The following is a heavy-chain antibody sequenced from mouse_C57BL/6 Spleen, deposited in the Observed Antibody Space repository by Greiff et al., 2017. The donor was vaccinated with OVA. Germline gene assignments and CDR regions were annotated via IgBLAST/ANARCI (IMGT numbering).Heavy chain of an antibody. V-gene: IGHV1-69*01. CDR2: IDPSDSYT. CDR1: GYTFTSYW. CDR3: ARDYSNCLRWFDD. J-gene: IGHJ3*01. D-gene: IGHD2-5*01. Sequence: VKLLESGAELVMPGASVKLSCKASGYTFTSYWMHWVKQRPGQGLEWIGEIDPSDSYTNYNQKFKGKSTLTVDKSSSTAYMQLSSLTSEDSAVYYCARDYSNCLRWFDDWGQGTLVTVSA.